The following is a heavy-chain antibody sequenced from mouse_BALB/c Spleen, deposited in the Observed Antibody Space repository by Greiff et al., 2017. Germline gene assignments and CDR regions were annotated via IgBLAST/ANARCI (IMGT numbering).Heavy chain of an antibody. Sequence: EVQLQQSGAELVKPGASVKLSCTASGFNIKDTYMHWVKQRPEQGLEWIGRIDPANGNTKYDPKFQGKATITADTSSNTAYLQLSSLTSEDTAVYYSARGEDYGNYVAMDYWGQGTSVTVSS. V-gene: IGHV14-3*02. J-gene: IGHJ4*01. CDR1: GFNIKDTY. CDR2: IDPANGNT. CDR3: ARGEDYGNYVAMDY. D-gene: IGHD2-1*01.